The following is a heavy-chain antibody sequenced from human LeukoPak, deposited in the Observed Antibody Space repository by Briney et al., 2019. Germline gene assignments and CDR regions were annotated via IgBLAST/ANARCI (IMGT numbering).Heavy chain of an antibody. CDR1: GGSISSYY. D-gene: IGHD3-3*01. CDR2: IYYSGST. CDR3: ARSGSHYDFWSGYLYYFDY. J-gene: IGHJ4*02. V-gene: IGHV4-59*08. Sequence: SETLSLTCTVSGGSISSYYWSWIRQPPGKGLEWIGYIYYSGSTNYNPSLKSRVTISVDTSKNQFSLKLSSVTAADTAVYYCARSGSHYDFWSGYLYYFDYWGQGTLVTVSS.